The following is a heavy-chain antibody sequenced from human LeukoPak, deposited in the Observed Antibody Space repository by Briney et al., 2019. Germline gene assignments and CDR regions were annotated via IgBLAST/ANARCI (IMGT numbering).Heavy chain of an antibody. V-gene: IGHV1-69*06. CDR2: IIPIFGTA. CDR3: ARDKAFLGYYDTSGYFQQWFDS. CDR1: GYTFTSYA. J-gene: IGHJ5*01. Sequence: GASVKASCKASGYTFTSYAMHWVRQAPGQGLEWMGGIIPIFGTANYAQKFQGRVTITADKSTSTAYMDLRSLGFDDTAVYYCARDKAFLGYYDTSGYFQQWFDSWGQGTLVTVSS. D-gene: IGHD3-22*01.